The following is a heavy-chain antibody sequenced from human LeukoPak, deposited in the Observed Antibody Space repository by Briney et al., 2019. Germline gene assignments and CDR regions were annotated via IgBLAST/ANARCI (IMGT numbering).Heavy chain of an antibody. CDR1: GFPFSDYY. CDR2: ICDSGRTI. J-gene: IGHJ4*02. V-gene: IGHV3-11*01. D-gene: IGHD3-22*01. Sequence: GGSLRLSCAASGFPFSDYYMSWLRHATGKGLEWVSYICDSGRTIYYADSVKGRFTISRDNAKNSVYLQMNNLGAEDTAVYYCARDRLGDYDHSCYYDKWGQGTLVTVSS. CDR3: ARDRLGDYDHSCYYDK.